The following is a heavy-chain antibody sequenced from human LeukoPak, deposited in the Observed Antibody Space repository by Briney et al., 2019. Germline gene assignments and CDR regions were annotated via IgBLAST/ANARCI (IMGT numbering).Heavy chain of an antibody. CDR3: ARDMYYDILTGYFTYAFDI. Sequence: GGSLRLSCAAPGFTFSSYWMHWVRQAPGKGLVWVSRINSDGSSTSYADSVKGRFTISRDNAKNTLYLQMNSLRAEDTAVYYCARDMYYDILTGYFTYAFDIWGQGTMVTVSS. CDR1: GFTFSSYW. V-gene: IGHV3-74*01. J-gene: IGHJ3*02. D-gene: IGHD3-9*01. CDR2: INSDGSST.